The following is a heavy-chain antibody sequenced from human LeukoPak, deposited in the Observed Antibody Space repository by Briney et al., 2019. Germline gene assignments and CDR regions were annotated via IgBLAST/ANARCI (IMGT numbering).Heavy chain of an antibody. D-gene: IGHD6-13*01. CDR3: ASEGVGYSSSWYAFHY. V-gene: IGHV3-69-1*01. Sequence: GGSLRLSCAGSGFTFSDYYLTWIRQAPGKGLEWVSFISSSSYIYYADSVKGRFTISRDNAKNSLYLQMNSLRAEDTAVYYRASEGVGYSSSWYAFHYWGQGTLVTVSS. CDR1: GFTFSDYY. J-gene: IGHJ4*02. CDR2: ISSSSYI.